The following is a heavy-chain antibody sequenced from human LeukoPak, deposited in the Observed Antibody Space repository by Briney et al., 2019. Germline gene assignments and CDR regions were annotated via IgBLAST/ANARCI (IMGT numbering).Heavy chain of an antibody. CDR2: IKQDGSKK. CDR1: GFSFRDYW. CDR3: GRFPWAFCSEC. V-gene: IGHV3-7*03. D-gene: IGHD2-15*01. J-gene: IGHJ3*01. Sequence: PGGSLRLSCTVSGFSFRDYWMSWVRQAPGKGLEWVANIKQDGSKKSYVDSVKGRFTISRDNSKNTVLLQMNNLRAEDTAVYYCGRFPWAFCSECWGQGTTVTVSS.